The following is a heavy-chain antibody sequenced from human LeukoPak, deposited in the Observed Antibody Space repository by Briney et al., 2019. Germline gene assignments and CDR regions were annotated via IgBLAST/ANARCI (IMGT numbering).Heavy chain of an antibody. CDR2: ISYDGSNK. J-gene: IGHJ4*02. V-gene: IGHV3-30-3*01. D-gene: IGHD3-3*01. CDR3: ASMGPAYDFWSGYRQDDY. Sequence: GGSLRLSCAASGFTFSSYAMHWVRQAPGKGLEWVAVISYDGSNKYYADSVKGRFTISRDNAKNSLYLQMNSLRAEDTAVYYCASMGPAYDFWSGYRQDDYWGQGTLVTVSS. CDR1: GFTFSSYA.